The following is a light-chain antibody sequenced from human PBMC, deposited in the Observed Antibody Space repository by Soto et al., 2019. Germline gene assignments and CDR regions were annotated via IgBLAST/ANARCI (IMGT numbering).Light chain of an antibody. CDR3: QQYGNSPPT. V-gene: IGKV3-20*01. CDR1: QSVRNTY. J-gene: IGKJ4*01. Sequence: EIVLTQSPGTLSWSPGERAPLSCRASQSVRNTYLAWYQQKPGQAPRLLVSGASSRATGIPDRYSGSGSGTDFTLTINRLEPEDFAVYFCQQYGNSPPTFGGGTKVEIK. CDR2: GAS.